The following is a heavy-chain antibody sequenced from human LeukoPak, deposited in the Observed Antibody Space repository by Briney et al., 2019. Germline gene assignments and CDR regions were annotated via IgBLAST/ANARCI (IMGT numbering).Heavy chain of an antibody. D-gene: IGHD3-22*01. CDR2: ISSISHYI. CDR1: GYSFRSHS. CDR3: TRDYYDSSGLPFDY. Sequence: GGSLRPSCAGSGYSFRSHSMNWVRQAPGKGLEGVSSISSISHYIYYADSVKGRFTISRDNAKNSLYLQMNSLRAEDTALYYCTRDYYDSSGLPFDYWGQGTLVTVSS. V-gene: IGHV3-21*01. J-gene: IGHJ4*02.